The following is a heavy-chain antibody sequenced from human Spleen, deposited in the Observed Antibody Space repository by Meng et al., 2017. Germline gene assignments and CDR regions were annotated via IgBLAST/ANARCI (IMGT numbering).Heavy chain of an antibody. J-gene: IGHJ5*02. D-gene: IGHD6-13*01. CDR3: TRDSYSGSANWFDP. Sequence: ASVKVSCKASGYTFTSYDINWVRQAPGQGLEWMGRINPYTGGTNFAQKFQGRVTMTRDTSISTVYMELSSLRFDDTAVYYCTRDSYSGSANWFDPWGQGTLVTVSS. CDR1: GYTFTSYD. CDR2: INPYTGGT. V-gene: IGHV1-2*06.